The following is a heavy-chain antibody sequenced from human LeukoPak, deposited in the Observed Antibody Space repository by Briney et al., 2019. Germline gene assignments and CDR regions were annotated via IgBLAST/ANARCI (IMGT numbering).Heavy chain of an antibody. CDR1: GFTFSSYW. Sequence: GGSLRLSCAASGFTFSSYWMHWVRQAPGKGLVWVSRINSDGSSTSYADSVKGRFTISRDNAKNTLYLQMNSLRAEDTAVYYCARFSGRKQNYFDYWGQGTLVTVSS. V-gene: IGHV3-74*01. CDR3: ARFSGRKQNYFDY. J-gene: IGHJ4*02. D-gene: IGHD6-19*01. CDR2: INSDGSST.